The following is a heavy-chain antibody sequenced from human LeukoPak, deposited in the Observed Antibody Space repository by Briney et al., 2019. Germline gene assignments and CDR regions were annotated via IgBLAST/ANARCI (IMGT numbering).Heavy chain of an antibody. D-gene: IGHD6-19*01. J-gene: IGHJ4*02. CDR2: VSYIGST. CDR1: GVSISSSNDY. V-gene: IGHV4-39*01. Sequence: SETLSLTCAVSGVSISSSNDYWGWIRQPAGKGLKWIGSVSYIGSTYYNPSLKSRVTISVDTSKNQFSLKLSFVTAADAAVYYCARTPAGWYNFAYWGRSTLVTVSS. CDR3: ARTPAGWYNFAY.